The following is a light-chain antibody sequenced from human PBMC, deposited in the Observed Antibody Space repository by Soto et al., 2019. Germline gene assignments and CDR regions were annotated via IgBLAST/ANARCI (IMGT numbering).Light chain of an antibody. V-gene: IGLV2-14*01. CDR3: SSYTSSSSNWV. Sequence: QSALTQPASVSGSPGQSITISCTGTSSDVGGYNYVSWYQQHPGKAPKLMIYDVSNRPSGVSNRFSGSKSGNTASLTISGLQADDEADYYCSSYTSSSSNWVFGGGTKVTVL. J-gene: IGLJ3*02. CDR2: DVS. CDR1: SSDVGGYNY.